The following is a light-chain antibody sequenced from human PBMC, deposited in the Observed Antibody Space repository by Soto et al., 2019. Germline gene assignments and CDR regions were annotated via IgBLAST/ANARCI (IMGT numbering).Light chain of an antibody. V-gene: IGKV3-11*01. J-gene: IGKJ2*01. CDR3: QQRSNWPYT. CDR2: DAS. CDR1: QSVSSY. Sequence: EIVLTQSPATLSLSPGERATLSCRASQSVSSYLAWYQQKPGQAPRLPIYDASNRATGIPARFSGSGSGTDFTITISSLEPEDFAVYYCQQRSNWPYTFGQGTKLEIK.